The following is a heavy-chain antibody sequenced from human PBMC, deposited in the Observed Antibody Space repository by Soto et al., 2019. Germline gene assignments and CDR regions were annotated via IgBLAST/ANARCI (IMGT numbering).Heavy chain of an antibody. CDR1: GYPFSSYG. CDR2: VSANNENT. V-gene: IGHV1-18*04. Sequence: GASVKVSCKASGYPFSSYGMSWVRQAPGQGLEWMGWVSANNENTNYAQEFQDRVTMTTDASTSTAYLQWSSLKASDTAIYFCASSVLVTSTMNYFDLWGQGTLVTVSS. D-gene: IGHD2-8*02. CDR3: ASSVLVTSTMNYFDL. J-gene: IGHJ4*02.